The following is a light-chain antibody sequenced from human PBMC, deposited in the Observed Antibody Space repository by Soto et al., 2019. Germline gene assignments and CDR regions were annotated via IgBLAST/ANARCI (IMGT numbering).Light chain of an antibody. J-gene: IGLJ1*01. CDR3: AAWDGSLSGLV. CDR1: SSNIGSNY. CDR2: RNN. V-gene: IGLV1-47*01. Sequence: QSVLTQPPSASGTPGQRVTISCSGSSSNIGSNYVYWYQQLPGTAPKLLIYRNNQRPSGVPDRFSGSKSGTSASLAISGLRSEDEADYYCAAWDGSLSGLVFVTGTKVTVL.